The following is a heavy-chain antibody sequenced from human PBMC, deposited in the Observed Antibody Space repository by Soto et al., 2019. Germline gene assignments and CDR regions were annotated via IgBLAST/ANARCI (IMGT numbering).Heavy chain of an antibody. CDR1: GFSFSSYA. J-gene: IGHJ4*02. D-gene: IGHD6-19*01. Sequence: AGSLRLSCAASGFSFSSYALNWVRQAPGKGLEWVSTISGRGGRAYYADSVKGRFTISRDNSKNALYLQLDSLRAEDTAVYYCAKDRSQGAVAGTSDFDYWGQGTLVTVSS. CDR2: ISGRGGRA. V-gene: IGHV3-23*01. CDR3: AKDRSQGAVAGTSDFDY.